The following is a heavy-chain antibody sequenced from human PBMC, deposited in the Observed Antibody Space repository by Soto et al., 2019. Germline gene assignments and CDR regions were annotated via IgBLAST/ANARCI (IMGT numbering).Heavy chain of an antibody. CDR3: ARVVGALGRWFDP. CDR1: GYTFTSYG. J-gene: IGHJ5*02. CDR2: ISAYNGNT. V-gene: IGHV1-18*01. D-gene: IGHD1-26*01. Sequence: QVQLVQSGGEVKTPGASGKVSCKASGYTFTSYGISWVRQAPGQGLEWMGSISAYNGNTNYAQKLQGRVTMTTDTSTSTGYSELRSLRADDPAVYYCARVVGALGRWFDPWGPGTLVTVSS.